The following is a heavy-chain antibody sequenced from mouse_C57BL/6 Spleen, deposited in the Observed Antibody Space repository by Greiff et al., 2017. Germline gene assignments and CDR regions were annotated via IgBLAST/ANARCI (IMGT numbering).Heavy chain of an antibody. D-gene: IGHD3-3*01. Sequence: SGAELMKPGASVKLSCKATGYTFTGYWIEWVKQRPGHGLEWIGEILPGRGSTNYNEKFQGEATFTADTSSNTAYMQLSSLTTEDSAIYYCARFVKIRRDWYFDVWGTGTTVTVSS. CDR1: GYTFTGYW. CDR3: ARFVKIRRDWYFDV. J-gene: IGHJ1*03. V-gene: IGHV1-9*01. CDR2: ILPGRGST.